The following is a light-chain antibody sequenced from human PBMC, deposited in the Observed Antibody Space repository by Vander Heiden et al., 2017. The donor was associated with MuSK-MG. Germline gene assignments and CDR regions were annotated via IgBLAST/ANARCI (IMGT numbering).Light chain of an antibody. CDR1: QSVTNW. Sequence: DLQMTQSPSTLSASVGDRVTITCRASQSVTNWLAWYQQKPGKAPKLLIYKTSSLESGVPSRFSGSGSGTEFTLTISSLQPDDFATYYCQQYTSYAYTFGQGTKLEI. CDR2: KTS. V-gene: IGKV1-5*03. CDR3: QQYTSYAYT. J-gene: IGKJ2*01.